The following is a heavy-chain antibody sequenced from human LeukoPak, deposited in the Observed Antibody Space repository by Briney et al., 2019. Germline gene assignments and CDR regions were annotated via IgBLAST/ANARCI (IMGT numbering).Heavy chain of an antibody. Sequence: GGSLRLSCAASGFTFSSYAMHRVRQAPGKGLEWVAVISYDGSNKYYADSVKGRFTISRDNSKNTLYLQMNSLRAEDTAVYYCARVPIALLVYYFDYWGQGTLVTVSS. J-gene: IGHJ4*02. V-gene: IGHV3-30*04. D-gene: IGHD1-14*01. CDR2: ISYDGSNK. CDR1: GFTFSSYA. CDR3: ARVPIALLVYYFDY.